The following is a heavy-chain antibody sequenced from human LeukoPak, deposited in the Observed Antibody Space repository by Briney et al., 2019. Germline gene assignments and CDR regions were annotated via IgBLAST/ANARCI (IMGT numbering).Heavy chain of an antibody. CDR1: GYSFTNYW. Sequence: GESLKISCKGFGYSFTNYWIGWVRQMPGKGLEWMGIIYPGDSDTRYSPSFQGQVTISADKSISTAYLQWSGLKASDTAMYYCARYLYSSGFFHFDYWGQGALVTVSS. CDR3: ARYLYSSGFFHFDY. J-gene: IGHJ4*02. D-gene: IGHD6-19*01. V-gene: IGHV5-51*01. CDR2: IYPGDSDT.